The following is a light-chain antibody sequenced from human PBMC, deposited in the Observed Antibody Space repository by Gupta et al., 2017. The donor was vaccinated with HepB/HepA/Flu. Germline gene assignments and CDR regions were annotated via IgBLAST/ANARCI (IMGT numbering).Light chain of an antibody. CDR3: QQLNSYPHT. CDR1: QGISSY. Sequence: DIQLTQPPSFLSASVGDRVTITCRASQGISSYLAWYQQKPGKAPKLLIYAASTLQSGVPSRFSGSGSGTEFTLTISSLQPEDFATYYCQQLNSYPHTFGPGTKVDIK. J-gene: IGKJ3*01. V-gene: IGKV1-9*01. CDR2: AAS.